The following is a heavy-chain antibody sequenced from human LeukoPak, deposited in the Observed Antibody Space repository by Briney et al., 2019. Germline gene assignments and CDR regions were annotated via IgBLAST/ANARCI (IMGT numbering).Heavy chain of an antibody. CDR2: INTNTGNP. V-gene: IGHV7-4-1*02. Sequence: ASVKVSCKASGYTFTNYGISWVRQAPGQGLEWMGWINTNTGNPTYAQGFTGRFVFSLDTSVSTAYIQISSLKTEDTAVYFCARSQTYGDHPPFDYWGQGTLVTVSS. D-gene: IGHD4-17*01. CDR3: ARSQTYGDHPPFDY. J-gene: IGHJ4*02. CDR1: GYTFTNYG.